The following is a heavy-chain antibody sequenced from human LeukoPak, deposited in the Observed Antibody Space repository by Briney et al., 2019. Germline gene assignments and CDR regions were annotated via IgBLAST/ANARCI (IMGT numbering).Heavy chain of an antibody. V-gene: IGHV3-74*01. CDR3: AGKGITMVRGVITKPYYMDV. CDR2: INSDGSST. J-gene: IGHJ6*03. CDR1: GFTFSSYS. D-gene: IGHD3-10*01. Sequence: GGSLRLSCAASGFTFSSYSMNWVRQAPGKGLVWVSRINSDGSSTYYADSVKGRFTISRDNSKNTLYLQMNSLRAEDTAVYYCAGKGITMVRGVITKPYYMDVWGKGTTVTISS.